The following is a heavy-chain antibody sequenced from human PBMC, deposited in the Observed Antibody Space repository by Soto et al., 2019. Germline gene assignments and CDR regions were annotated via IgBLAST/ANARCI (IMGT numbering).Heavy chain of an antibody. Sequence: NPSETLSLTCTVSGGSVSSGSYYWSWIRQPPGKGLEWIGYIYYSGSTNYNPSLKSRVTISVDTSKNQFSLKLSSVTAADTAVYYCARGGTYYYDSSGFGYWGQGTLVTVSS. CDR3: ARGGTYYYDSSGFGY. D-gene: IGHD3-22*01. J-gene: IGHJ4*02. CDR2: IYYSGST. V-gene: IGHV4-61*01. CDR1: GGSVSSGSYY.